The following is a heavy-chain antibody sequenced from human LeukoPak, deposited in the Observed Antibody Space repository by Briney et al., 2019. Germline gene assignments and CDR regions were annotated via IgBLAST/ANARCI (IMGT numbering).Heavy chain of an antibody. D-gene: IGHD3-3*01. Sequence: PSETLSLTCSLSGDSISSDYYWGWIRQPPGKGLEWIGSILHSGSTYYNPSLKSRVTISIDTSKNHFSLKLTSVTAADTAVYYCARAEYYDFWSGYYRGSSFDYWGQGTLVTVSS. CDR2: ILHSGST. CDR3: ARAEYYDFWSGYYRGSSFDY. CDR1: GDSISSDYY. V-gene: IGHV4-38-2*02. J-gene: IGHJ4*02.